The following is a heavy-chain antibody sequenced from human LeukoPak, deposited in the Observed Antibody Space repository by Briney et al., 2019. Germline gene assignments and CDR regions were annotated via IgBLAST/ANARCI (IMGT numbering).Heavy chain of an antibody. V-gene: IGHV3-23*01. CDR2: ISGSGGST. CDR3: TKWGWGMTMMVVVITGCFDY. D-gene: IGHD3-22*01. Sequence: PGGSLRLSCAASGFTFSSYGMSWVRQAPGKGLEWVSAISGSGGSTYYADSVKGRFTISRDNSKNTLYLQMNSLRAEGTAVYYCTKWGWGMTMMVVVITGCFDYWGQGTLVTVSS. J-gene: IGHJ4*02. CDR1: GFTFSSYG.